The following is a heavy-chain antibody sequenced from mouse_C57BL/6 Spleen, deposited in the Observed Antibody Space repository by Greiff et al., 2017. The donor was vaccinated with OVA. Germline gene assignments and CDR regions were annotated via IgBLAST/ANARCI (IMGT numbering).Heavy chain of an antibody. D-gene: IGHD1-2*01. CDR3: ARANWYFDV. J-gene: IGHJ1*03. V-gene: IGHV7-3*01. Sequence: EVKLMESGGGLVQPGGSLSLSCAASGFTFTDYYMSWVRQPPGKALEWFGFIRNKANGYTTEYSVSVKGRLTISRDNSQSILYLQMNALRAEDSATYYCARANWYFDVWGTGTTVTVSS. CDR1: GFTFTDYY. CDR2: IRNKANGYTT.